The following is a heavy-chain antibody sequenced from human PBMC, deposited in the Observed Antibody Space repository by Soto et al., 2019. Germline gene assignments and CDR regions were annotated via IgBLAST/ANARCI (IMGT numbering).Heavy chain of an antibody. CDR2: VSGATGNT. Sequence: GKGLEWVSTVSGATGNTHYADSAKGRLTISRDNSTKTLYLQMSGLRAEDTHQSYCAKHWDSITPGAFDFWGQDTLLSVS. J-gene: IGHJ4*02. D-gene: IGHD1-26*01. CDR3: AKHWDSITPGAFDF. V-gene: IGHV3-23*01.